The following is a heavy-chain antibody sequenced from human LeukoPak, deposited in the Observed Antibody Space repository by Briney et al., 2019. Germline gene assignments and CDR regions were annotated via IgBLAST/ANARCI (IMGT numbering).Heavy chain of an antibody. CDR1: GGSISSYY. J-gene: IGHJ6*02. CDR2: MYYSGST. V-gene: IGHV4-59*01. CDR3: ARVGYDSPGGYYGMDV. D-gene: IGHD3-22*01. Sequence: SETLSLTCTVSGGSISSYYWSWIRQPPGKGLEWIGYMYYSGSTNYNPSLKSRVTISVDTSKNQFSLKLSSATAADTAVYYCARVGYDSPGGYYGMDVWGQGTTVTVSS.